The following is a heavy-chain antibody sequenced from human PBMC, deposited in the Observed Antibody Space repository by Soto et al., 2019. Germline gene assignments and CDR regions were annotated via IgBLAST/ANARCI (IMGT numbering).Heavy chain of an antibody. Sequence: QVQLQESGPGLVKPSQTLSLTCTVSVGSISSGDYYWSWIRQPPGKGLEWLGYIYYSGSTYYNPSHKRRLTISVDTSHNQFSLKLSSVGAANTAAYYCARKTGTTLSYSYYSGMDVGGQGPTVTVSS. CDR1: VGSISSGDYY. V-gene: IGHV4-30-4*01. D-gene: IGHD1-7*01. CDR3: ARKTGTTLSYSYYSGMDV. J-gene: IGHJ6*02. CDR2: IYYSGST.